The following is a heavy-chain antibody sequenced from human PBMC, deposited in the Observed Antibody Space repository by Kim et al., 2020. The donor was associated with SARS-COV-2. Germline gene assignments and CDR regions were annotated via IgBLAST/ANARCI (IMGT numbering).Heavy chain of an antibody. J-gene: IGHJ4*02. CDR3: VGHTATGTGRGYSDD. Sequence: SETLSLTCTVYGGSISSRSYYWGWTRQPPGKGLEWIGTLYYTRSTYYNPTIKSRITISLDTSKNQFSLKRSSVTAADTAVYYCVGHTATGTGRGYSDDWGQGTLVTVSS. CDR2: LYYTRST. V-gene: IGHV4-39*01. CDR1: GGSISSRSYY. D-gene: IGHD1-1*01.